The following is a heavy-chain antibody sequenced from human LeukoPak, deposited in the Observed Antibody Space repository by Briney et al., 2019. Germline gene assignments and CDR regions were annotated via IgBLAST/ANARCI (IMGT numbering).Heavy chain of an antibody. CDR1: GYTCTSYD. V-gene: IGHV1-8*01. D-gene: IGHD7-27*01. CDR2: MSPNSGDT. CDR3: ARGPPNWGYDY. Sequence: GASVTVSCTASGYTCTSYDFNWVRQATGQRPEWMGWMSPNSGDTGYSQKFQDRVTMTRNTSISTAYMELSSLRSDDTAVYYCARGPPNWGYDYWGPGTLVTVSS. J-gene: IGHJ4*02.